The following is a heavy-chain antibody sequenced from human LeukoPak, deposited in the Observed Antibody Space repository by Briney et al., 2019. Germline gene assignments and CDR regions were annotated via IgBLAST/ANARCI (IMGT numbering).Heavy chain of an antibody. D-gene: IGHD4-17*01. CDR1: GYTFTSYY. V-gene: IGHV1-46*03. Sequence: ASVKVSCKASGYTFTSYYMHWVRQAPGQGLEWMGIINPSGGSTNYAQKFQGRVTITADESTSTAYMELSSLRSEDTAVYYCAIDPITVTHVYWGQGTLVTVSS. CDR3: AIDPITVTHVY. CDR2: INPSGGST. J-gene: IGHJ4*02.